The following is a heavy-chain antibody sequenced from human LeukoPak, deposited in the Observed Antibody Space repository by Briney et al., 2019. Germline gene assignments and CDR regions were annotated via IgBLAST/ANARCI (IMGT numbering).Heavy chain of an antibody. V-gene: IGHV4-31*03. J-gene: IGHJ4*02. CDR1: DGSLSRAVYY. CDR2: IYYSGST. CDR3: ARGAEYSSSPFDY. D-gene: IGHD6-6*01. Sequence: SETLSHTCTASDGSLSRAVYYWSWIRHHPGKGLEWIGKIYYSGSTYYNPSLQSRATISVDRSKNQFSLKLTSVTAADTAVYYCARGAEYSSSPFDYWGQGSLVTVSS.